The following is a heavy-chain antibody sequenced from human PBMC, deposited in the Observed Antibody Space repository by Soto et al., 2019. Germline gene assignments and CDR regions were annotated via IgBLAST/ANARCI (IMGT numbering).Heavy chain of an antibody. Sequence: QVQLQESGPGLVKPSQTLSLTCTVSGGSISSGDYYWSWIRQPPGKGLEWTGYIYYLGSTYYNPSLKSRVTISVDTSRDQFSLRLSAVSAAGAGVYYCARDGGEPLRGMSFDIWGQGTMVTVSS. CDR2: IYYLGST. CDR3: ARDGGEPLRGMSFDI. V-gene: IGHV4-30-4*01. J-gene: IGHJ3*02. CDR1: GGSISSGDYY. D-gene: IGHD3-16*01.